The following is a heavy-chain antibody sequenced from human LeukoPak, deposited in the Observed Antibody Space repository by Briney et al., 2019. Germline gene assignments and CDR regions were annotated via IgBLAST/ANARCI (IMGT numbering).Heavy chain of an antibody. CDR3: AREAALGGMATTDAFDI. V-gene: IGHV1-69*13. Sequence: GASVTVSCKASGGTFSSYAISWVRQAPGQGLEWMGGIIPIFGTANYAQKFQGRVTITADESTSTAYMELSSLRSEDTAVYYCAREAALGGMATTDAFDIWGQGTMVTVSS. D-gene: IGHD5-24*01. CDR2: IIPIFGTA. CDR1: GGTFSSYA. J-gene: IGHJ3*02.